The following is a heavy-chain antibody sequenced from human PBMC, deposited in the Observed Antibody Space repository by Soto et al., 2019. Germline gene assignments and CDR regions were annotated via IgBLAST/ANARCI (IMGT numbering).Heavy chain of an antibody. V-gene: IGHV4-59*01. D-gene: IGHD3-10*01. CDR3: ATQTANFYGSGSYYLPFDY. CDR2: IYYSGST. CDR1: GGSISSYY. J-gene: IGHJ4*02. Sequence: QVQLQDSGPGLVKPSETLSLTCTVSGGSISSYYWTWIRQPPGKGLEGIGNIYYSGSTTYNPSLKSRVTISVDTSKNQFSLRLSSVTAADTAVYYCATQTANFYGSGSYYLPFDYWGQGTLVTVSS.